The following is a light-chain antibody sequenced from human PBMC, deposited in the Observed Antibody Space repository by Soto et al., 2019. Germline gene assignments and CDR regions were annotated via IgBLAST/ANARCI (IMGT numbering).Light chain of an antibody. CDR1: QSLTMW. J-gene: IGKJ1*01. Sequence: DIHMTQSPSTLSASVGDRVTITCRASQSLTMWLALYQQKPGKTPNLLVYKTSSLESGVRSRFSGSGSGTEFTLTISSLQPDDFATYYCQHCTDYSWTFGQGTKVEVK. V-gene: IGKV1-5*03. CDR2: KTS. CDR3: QHCTDYSWT.